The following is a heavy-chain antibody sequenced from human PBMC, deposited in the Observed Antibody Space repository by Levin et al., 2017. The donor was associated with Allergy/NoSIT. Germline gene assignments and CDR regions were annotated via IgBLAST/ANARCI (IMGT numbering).Heavy chain of an antibody. J-gene: IGHJ4*02. CDR2: ISSSSRYI. CDR3: ARIGILTGYRDY. V-gene: IGHV3-21*01. CDR1: GFTFSSYN. D-gene: IGHD3-9*01. Sequence: PGGSLRLSCAASGFTFSSYNMNWVRQAPGKGLEWVSSISSSSRYIYYADSLKGRFTISRDNAKNSLYLQMNSLRAEDTAVYYCARIGILTGYRDYWGQGTLVTVSS.